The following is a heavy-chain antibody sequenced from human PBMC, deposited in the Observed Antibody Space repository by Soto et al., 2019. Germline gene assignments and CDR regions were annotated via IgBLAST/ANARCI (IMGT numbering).Heavy chain of an antibody. CDR3: PKGSGWELETDLDY. CDR1: GFTFDDYA. J-gene: IGHJ4*02. Sequence: EVQLVESGGGLVQPGRSLRLSCAASGFTFDDYAMHWVRQAPGKGLEWVSGISWNSGSIGYADSVKGRFTISRDNAKNSLYLQMNSLRAEDTALYYCPKGSGWELETDLDYWGQGTLVTVSS. V-gene: IGHV3-9*01. D-gene: IGHD1-26*01. CDR2: ISWNSGSI.